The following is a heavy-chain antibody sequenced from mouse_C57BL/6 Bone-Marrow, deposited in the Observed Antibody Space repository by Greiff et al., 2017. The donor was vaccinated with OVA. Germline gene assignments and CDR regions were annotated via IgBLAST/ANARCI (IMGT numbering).Heavy chain of an antibody. CDR2: IDPANGNT. V-gene: IGHV14-3*01. D-gene: IGHD1-1*01. Sequence: VQLQQSVAELVRPGASVKLSCTASGFNIKNTYMHWVKQRPEQGLEWIGRIDPANGNTKYAPKFQGKATITADTSSNTAYLQLSSLTSEDTAIYYCARKGVITTVVANLYYFDYWGQGTTLTVSS. CDR1: GFNIKNTY. CDR3: ARKGVITTVVANLYYFDY. J-gene: IGHJ2*01.